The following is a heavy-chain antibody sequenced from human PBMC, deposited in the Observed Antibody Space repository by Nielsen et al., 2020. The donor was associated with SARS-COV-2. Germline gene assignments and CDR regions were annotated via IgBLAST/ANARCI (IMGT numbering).Heavy chain of an antibody. Sequence: SETLSLTCAVSGGSISSSNWWSWVRQPPGKGLEWIGEIYHSGSTNYNPSLKSRVTISVDKSKNQFSLKLSSVTAADTAVYYCARAPYNWNYSAFDIWGQGTMVTVSS. V-gene: IGHV4-4*02. CDR3: ARAPYNWNYSAFDI. CDR2: IYHSGST. CDR1: GGSISSSNW. J-gene: IGHJ3*02. D-gene: IGHD1-7*01.